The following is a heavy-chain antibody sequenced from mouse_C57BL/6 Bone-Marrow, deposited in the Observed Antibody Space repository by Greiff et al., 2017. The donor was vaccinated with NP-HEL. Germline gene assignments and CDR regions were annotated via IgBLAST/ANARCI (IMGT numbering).Heavy chain of an antibody. J-gene: IGHJ2*01. V-gene: IGHV1-59*01. CDR1: GYTFTSYW. D-gene: IGHD1-1*01. CDR3: ARWGLWYGSSFDY. CDR2: IDPSDSYT. Sequence: VQLQQPGAELVRPGTSVKLSCKASGYTFTSYWMHWVKQRPGQGLEWIGVIDPSDSYTNYNQKFKGKATLTVDTSSSTAYMQLSSLTSEDSAVYYCARWGLWYGSSFDYWGQGTTLTVSS.